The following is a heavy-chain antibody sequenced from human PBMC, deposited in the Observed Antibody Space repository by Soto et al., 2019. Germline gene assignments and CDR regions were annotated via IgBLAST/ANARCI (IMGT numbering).Heavy chain of an antibody. J-gene: IGHJ4*02. D-gene: IGHD3-3*01. V-gene: IGHV3-66*01. Sequence: EVQLVESGGGLVQPGGSLRLSCAASGFTVSSVYMTWVRQAPGKGLEWVSVITSGGSTYYADSVRGRFTISRDNSKNTLYIQMTSLRAADTAVYDCARDIIGGAYDFWHGGQGTLVTVSS. CDR3: ARDIIGGAYDFWH. CDR1: GFTVSSVY. CDR2: ITSGGST.